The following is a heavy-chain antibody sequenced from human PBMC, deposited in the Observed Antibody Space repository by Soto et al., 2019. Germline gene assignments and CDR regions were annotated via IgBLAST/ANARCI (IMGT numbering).Heavy chain of an antibody. CDR2: IYYSGST. V-gene: IGHV4-59*01. Sequence: QVQLQESGPGLVKPSETLSLTCTVSGGSISSYYWSWIRQPPGKGLEWIGYIYYSGSTNYNPSLKSRVTISVDTSKNQFSLKLSSVTAADTAVYYCARDQGGAAAGPYYYYYGMDVWGQGTTVTVSS. J-gene: IGHJ6*02. CDR3: ARDQGGAAAGPYYYYYGMDV. D-gene: IGHD6-13*01. CDR1: GGSISSYY.